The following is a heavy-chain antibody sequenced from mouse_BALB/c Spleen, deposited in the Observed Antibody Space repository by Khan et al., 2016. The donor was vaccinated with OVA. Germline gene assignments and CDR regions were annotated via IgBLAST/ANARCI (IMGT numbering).Heavy chain of an antibody. CDR2: IFPYNGGT. CDR3: GRGGYGSMFAY. V-gene: IGHV1S29*02. D-gene: IGHD1-1*01. Sequence: VRLQQSGPELAKPGASVKISCKASGYTFTDYSIDWVKQSHGKSLEWIGYIFPYNGGTTYNQKFRNKATLTVDNSSSTAYMEFRSLTSEDSAVYYCGRGGYGSMFAYWGQGTLVTVSA. J-gene: IGHJ3*01. CDR1: GYTFTDYS.